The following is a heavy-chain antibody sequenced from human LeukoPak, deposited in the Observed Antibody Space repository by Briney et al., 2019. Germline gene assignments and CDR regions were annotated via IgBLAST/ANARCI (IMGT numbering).Heavy chain of an antibody. V-gene: IGHV4-4*08. D-gene: IGHD6-13*01. CDR2: IDNSGST. CDR1: GGSVSSYN. J-gene: IGHJ3*02. CDR3: ASEYSSSQDAFDI. Sequence: PSETLSLTCTVSGGSVSSYNWNWIRQPPGKGLEWIGYIDNSGSTYYNPSLKSRVTISVDTSKNQFSLKLSSVTAADTAVYYCASEYSSSQDAFDIWGQGTMVTVSS.